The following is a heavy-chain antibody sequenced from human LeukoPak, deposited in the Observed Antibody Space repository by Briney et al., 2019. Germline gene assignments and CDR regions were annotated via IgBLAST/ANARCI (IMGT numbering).Heavy chain of an antibody. J-gene: IGHJ4*02. CDR1: GDSVSSNSAA. V-gene: IGHV6-1*01. D-gene: IGHD1-1*01. CDR3: ARALRLVWTGVDY. Sequence: SQTLSLTCAISGDSVSSNSAAWNWLRQSPSRGLEWLGRTYYRSKWYNDYAVSVKSRITINPDTSKNQFSLQLNSVTPEDTAVYYCARALRLVWTGVDYWGQGTLVTVSS. CDR2: TYYRSKWYN.